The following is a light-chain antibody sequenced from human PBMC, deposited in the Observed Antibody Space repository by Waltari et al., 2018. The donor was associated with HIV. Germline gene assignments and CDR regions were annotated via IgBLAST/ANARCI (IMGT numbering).Light chain of an antibody. CDR1: RGHSSDL. CDR3: ETWDSNTHQV. CDR2: LEGRGSY. V-gene: IGLV4-60*03. J-gene: IGLJ3*02. Sequence: QPLLTQSSSASASLGSSVKHTCTLSRGHSSDLCAWHQQQPGKAPRYLMKLEGRGSYNKGSGVPDRFSGSSSGADCYLTISNLQSEDEADYYCETWDSNTHQVFGGGTKLTVL.